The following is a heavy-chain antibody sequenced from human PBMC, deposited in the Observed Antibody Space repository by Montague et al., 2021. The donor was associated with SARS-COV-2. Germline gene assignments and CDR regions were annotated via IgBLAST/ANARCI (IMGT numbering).Heavy chain of an antibody. V-gene: IGHV1-8*01. CDR2: INPDGGNA. CDR1: GYTFSTYD. Sequence: SVKVSCKASGYTFSTYDINWVRQAPGQGLEWMGWINPDGGNATSAPKLQGRVTMTTDTSITTAYLELASLRSDDTAVYYCARYKVILTAHRDRRYDYYGLDVWGPGTTVTVSS. J-gene: IGHJ6*02. D-gene: IGHD7-27*01. CDR3: ARYKVILTAHRDRRYDYYGLDV.